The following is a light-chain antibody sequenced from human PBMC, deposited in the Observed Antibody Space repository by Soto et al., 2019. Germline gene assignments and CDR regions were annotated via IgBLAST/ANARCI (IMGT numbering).Light chain of an antibody. CDR1: HSVNSH. CDR3: QQSYSTPLT. J-gene: IGKJ4*01. CDR2: GAS. V-gene: IGKV3-15*01. Sequence: MMMTQSPATLSVSPGERVTLSCRTSHSVNSHVAWYQQKPGQAPRLLLYGASTRATGIPVRFSGSGFGTEFTLTISSLQSEDFAVYYCQQSYSTPLTFGGGTKVEIK.